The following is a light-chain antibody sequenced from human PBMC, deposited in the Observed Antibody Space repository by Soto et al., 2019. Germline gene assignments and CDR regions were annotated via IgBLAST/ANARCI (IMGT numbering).Light chain of an antibody. CDR2: GAS. CDR3: QHYVTSLTT. CDR1: QTVTFSY. Sequence: IVLTHSPGTLSLSPGERFALSLMASQTVTFSYLAWYQQKPGQAPRLLIFGASTRATGIPDRFRGSGSGTDFTLTITRLEPEDFAVYYCQHYVTSLTTFGQGTKVDIK. J-gene: IGKJ1*01. V-gene: IGKV3-20*01.